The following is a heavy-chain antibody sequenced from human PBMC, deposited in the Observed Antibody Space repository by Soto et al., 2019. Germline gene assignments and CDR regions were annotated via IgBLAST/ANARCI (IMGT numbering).Heavy chain of an antibody. CDR3: ASDPGAASFDF. V-gene: IGHV1-18*01. D-gene: IGHD2-15*01. CDR2: INTSNDNK. CDR1: GYTFTNYG. J-gene: IGHJ4*02. Sequence: ASVKVSCKASGYTFTNYGISWVRQAPGEGLEWVGWINTSNDNKLYAQKLQGRLTLTTDTSTSTAYMDLTTLRSDDTAVYFCASDPGAASFDFWDQGTLVTVSS.